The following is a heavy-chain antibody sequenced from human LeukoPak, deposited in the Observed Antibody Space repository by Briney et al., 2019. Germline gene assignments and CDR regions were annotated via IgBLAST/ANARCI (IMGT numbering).Heavy chain of an antibody. CDR3: ARGDTAMVMWNYYMDV. V-gene: IGHV1-69*01. D-gene: IGHD5-18*01. CDR2: IIPIFGTA. Sequence: SVKVSCKASGGTFSSYAISWVRQAPGQGLEWMGGIIPIFGTANYAQKFQGRVTITADESTSTAYMQLSSLRSEDTAVYYCARGDTAMVMWNYYMDVWGKGTTVTVSS. CDR1: GGTFSSYA. J-gene: IGHJ6*03.